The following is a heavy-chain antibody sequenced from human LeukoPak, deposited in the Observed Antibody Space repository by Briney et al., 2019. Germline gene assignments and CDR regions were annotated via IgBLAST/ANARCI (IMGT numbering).Heavy chain of an antibody. CDR2: VNHSGST. CDR1: RGSFNGYY. V-gene: IGHV4-34*01. CDR3: ARASYCTNGVCWWDY. Sequence: SETLSLTCAVYRGSFNGYYWSWIRQPPGKGLEWIGEVNHSGSTNYNPSLKGRVTVSVDTSKNQFSLKLSSVTAADTAVYYCARASYCTNGVCWWDYWGQGTLVTVSS. J-gene: IGHJ4*02. D-gene: IGHD2-8*01.